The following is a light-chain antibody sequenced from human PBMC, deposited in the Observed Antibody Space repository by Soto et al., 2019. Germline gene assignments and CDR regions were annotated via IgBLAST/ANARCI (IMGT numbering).Light chain of an antibody. J-gene: IGLJ2*01. Sequence: QSVLTQPPSVSGAPGQRVTISCTGSNSNIGAGYDVHWYQQLPRTAPKLLIYNNNNRPSGVPDRFSGSKSGTSASLAITGLQAEDEADYYCQSYDSSLSGVVFGGGTKLTVL. CDR1: NSNIGAGYD. V-gene: IGLV1-40*01. CDR2: NNN. CDR3: QSYDSSLSGVV.